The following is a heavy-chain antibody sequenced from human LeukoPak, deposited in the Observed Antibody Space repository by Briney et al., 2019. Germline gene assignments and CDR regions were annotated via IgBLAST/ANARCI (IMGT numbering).Heavy chain of an antibody. CDR3: TRTYYDILTGYSKVTYYYYMDV. V-gene: IGHV3-49*04. CDR2: IRSKAYGGTT. D-gene: IGHD3-9*01. J-gene: IGHJ6*03. CDR1: GFTFGDYA. Sequence: PGGSLRLSCTASGFTFGDYAMSWVRQAPGKGLEWVGFIRSKAYGGTTEYAASAKGRFTISRDDSKSIAYLQMNSLKTEDTAVYYCTRTYYDILTGYSKVTYYYYMDVWGKGTTVTVSS.